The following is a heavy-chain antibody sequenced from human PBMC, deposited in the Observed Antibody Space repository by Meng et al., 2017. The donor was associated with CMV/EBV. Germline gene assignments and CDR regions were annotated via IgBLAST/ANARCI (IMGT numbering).Heavy chain of an antibody. J-gene: IGHJ6*02. CDR1: VFTFDDYA. D-gene: IGHD4-23*01. CDR3: AKDIGYGGNSLYGMDV. CDR2: ISWNSGSI. V-gene: IGHV3-9*01. Sequence: SLKISCAASVFTFDDYAMHWVRQAPGKGLEWVSGISWNSGSIGFADSVKGRFTISRDSAKNSLYLQMNSLRAEDTALYYCAKDIGYGGNSLYGMDVWGQGTTVTVSS.